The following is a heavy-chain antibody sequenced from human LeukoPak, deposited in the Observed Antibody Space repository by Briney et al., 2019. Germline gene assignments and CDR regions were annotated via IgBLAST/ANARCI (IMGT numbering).Heavy chain of an antibody. CDR3: ARGVTYYDFWSGYYTGGFDY. CDR1: GFTFSSYD. Sequence: GGSLRLSCAASGFTFSSYDMHWVRQATGKGLEWVSAIGTAGDTYYPGPVKGRFTIFRENAKNSLYLQMNSLRAEDTAVYYCARGVTYYDFWSGYYTGGFDYWGQGTLVTVSS. J-gene: IGHJ4*02. CDR2: IGTAGDT. D-gene: IGHD3-3*01. V-gene: IGHV3-13*01.